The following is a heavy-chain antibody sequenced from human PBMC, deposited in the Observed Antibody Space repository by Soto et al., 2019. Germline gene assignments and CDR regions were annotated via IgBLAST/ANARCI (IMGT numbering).Heavy chain of an antibody. J-gene: IGHJ6*02. CDR3: ARSTIGHDYSNSRLYDGMDV. CDR2: INHSGST. Sequence: SETLSLTCAVYGGSFSGYYWSWIRQPPGKGLEWIGEINHSGSTNYNPSLKSRVTISVDTSKNQFSLKLSSVTAADTAVYYCARSTIGHDYSNSRLYDGMDVWGQGTTVTVS. V-gene: IGHV4-34*01. D-gene: IGHD4-4*01. CDR1: GGSFSGYY.